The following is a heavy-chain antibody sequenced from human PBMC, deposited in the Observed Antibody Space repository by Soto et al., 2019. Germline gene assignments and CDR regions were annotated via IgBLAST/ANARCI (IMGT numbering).Heavy chain of an antibody. V-gene: IGHV2-5*02. CDR1: GFSLSTSGVG. CDR2: IYWDDDK. CDR3: AHRRIGVSQWNYGDFDY. D-gene: IGHD1-7*01. J-gene: IGHJ4*02. Sequence: QITLRESGPALVKPTQTLTLTCTFSGFSLSTSGVGVGWIRQPPGKALEGLVIIYWDDDKRYNPSLRSRLTVTKDTSKNQLVLTMTNVDHEDTATYFCAHRRIGVSQWNYGDFDYWGQGTLVTVSS.